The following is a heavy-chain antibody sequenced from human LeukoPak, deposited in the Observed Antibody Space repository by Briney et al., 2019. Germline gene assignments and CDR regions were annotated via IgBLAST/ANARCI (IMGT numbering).Heavy chain of an antibody. J-gene: IGHJ4*02. CDR1: GGSISSGGYY. V-gene: IGHV4-31*03. CDR3: ARRPRSYSSSWIDY. Sequence: PSQTLSLTCTVSGGSISSGGYYWSWFRQHQGKGLEWIGYIYYSGSTYYNPSLKSRVTISVDTSKNQFSLKLSSVTAADTAVYYCARRPRSYSSSWIDYWGQGTLVTVSS. D-gene: IGHD6-13*01. CDR2: IYYSGST.